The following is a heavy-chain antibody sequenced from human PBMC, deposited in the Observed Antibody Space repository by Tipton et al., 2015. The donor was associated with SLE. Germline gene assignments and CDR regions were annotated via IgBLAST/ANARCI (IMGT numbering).Heavy chain of an antibody. CDR2: IRYDGSNK. V-gene: IGHV3-30*02. CDR1: GFTFSSYG. CDR3: ARDQLYCSGGSCPDY. D-gene: IGHD2-15*01. Sequence: SLRLSCAASGFTFSSYGMHWVRQAPGKGLEWVAFIRYDGSNKYYADSVKGRFTISRDNAKNSLYLQMNSLRAEDTAVYYCARDQLYCSGGSCPDYWGQGTLVTVSS. J-gene: IGHJ4*02.